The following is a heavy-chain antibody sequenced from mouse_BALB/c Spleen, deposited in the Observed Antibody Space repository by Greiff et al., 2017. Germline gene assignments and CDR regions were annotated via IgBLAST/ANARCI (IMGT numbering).Heavy chain of an antibody. D-gene: IGHD2-1*01. Sequence: QVQLKESGPGLVAPSQSLSITCTVSGFSLTSYGVHWVRQPPGTGLEWLGVIWAGGSTNYNSALMSRLSISKDNSKSQVFLKMNSLQTDDTAMYYCARDGGNYDYAMDYWGQGTSVTVSS. V-gene: IGHV2-9*02. CDR1: GFSLTSYG. CDR2: IWAGGST. CDR3: ARDGGNYDYAMDY. J-gene: IGHJ4*01.